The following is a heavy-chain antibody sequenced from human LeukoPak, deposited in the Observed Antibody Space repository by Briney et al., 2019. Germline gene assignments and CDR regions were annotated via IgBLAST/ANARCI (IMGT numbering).Heavy chain of an antibody. CDR2: MNPNSGNT. Sequence: ASVKVSCKASGYTFTSYDINWVRQATGQGLEWMGWMNPNSGNTGYAQKFQGRVTMTRNTSISTAYMELSSLRSEDTAVYYCARGLLYDILTGPWFDPWGQGTLVTVSS. D-gene: IGHD3-9*01. CDR3: ARGLLYDILTGPWFDP. J-gene: IGHJ5*02. CDR1: GYTFTSYD. V-gene: IGHV1-8*01.